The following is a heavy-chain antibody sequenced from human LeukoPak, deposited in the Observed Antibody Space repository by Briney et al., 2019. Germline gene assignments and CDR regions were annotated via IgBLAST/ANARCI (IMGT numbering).Heavy chain of an antibody. Sequence: GGSLRLSCAASGFTVSSKYMSWVRQAPGKGLEWVSVIYSGGSTYYADSVKGRFTISRDSSKNTLYLQVNSLRVEDTAVYYCARGGYSYGYIDYWGQGTLVTVSS. J-gene: IGHJ4*02. CDR1: GFTVSSKY. CDR3: ARGGYSYGYIDY. D-gene: IGHD3-16*02. CDR2: IYSGGST. V-gene: IGHV3-53*01.